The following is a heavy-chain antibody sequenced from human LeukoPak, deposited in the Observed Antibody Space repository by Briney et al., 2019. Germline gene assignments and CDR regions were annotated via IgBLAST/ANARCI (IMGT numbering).Heavy chain of an antibody. CDR2: IYYSGST. V-gene: IGHV4-59*01. Sequence: SETLSLTCTVSGGSISSYYWSWIRQPPGKGLEWVGYIYYSGSTNYNPSLKSRVTISVDTSKNQFSLKLSSVTAADTAVYYCARGGVGSWFDPWGQGTLVTVSS. J-gene: IGHJ5*02. D-gene: IGHD1-26*01. CDR3: ARGGVGSWFDP. CDR1: GGSISSYY.